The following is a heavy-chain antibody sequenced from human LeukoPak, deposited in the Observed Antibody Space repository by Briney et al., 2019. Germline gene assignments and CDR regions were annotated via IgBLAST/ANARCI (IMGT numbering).Heavy chain of an antibody. J-gene: IGHJ4*02. CDR3: ATGRYDYVWGSYRYTNFDY. CDR1: GGSISSGDYY. CDR2: IYYSGST. Sequence: SETLSLTCTVSGGSISSGDYYWSWIRQPPGKGLEWIGYIYYSGSTYYNPSLKSRVTISVDTSKNQFSLKLSSVTAADTAVYYCATGRYDYVWGSYRYTNFDYWGQGTLVTVSS. V-gene: IGHV4-30-4*01. D-gene: IGHD3-16*02.